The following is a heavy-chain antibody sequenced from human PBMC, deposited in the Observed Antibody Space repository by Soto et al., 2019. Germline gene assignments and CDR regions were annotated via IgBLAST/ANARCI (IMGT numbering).Heavy chain of an antibody. Sequence: GGSLRLSCAASGFSFSSSWMNWVRQAPGKGLEGVADIKEDGSEKYYVDSLKGRFTISRDNAKNSLYLQMNSLRAEDTAVYYCARGDYYDSRFDAWGQGTLVTVSS. D-gene: IGHD3-22*01. CDR1: GFSFSSSW. CDR2: IKEDGSEK. V-gene: IGHV3-7*03. CDR3: ARGDYYDSRFDA. J-gene: IGHJ5*02.